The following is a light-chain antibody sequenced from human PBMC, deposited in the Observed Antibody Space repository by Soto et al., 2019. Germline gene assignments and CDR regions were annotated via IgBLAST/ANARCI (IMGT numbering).Light chain of an antibody. J-gene: IGLJ2*01. Sequence: QSALTQPASVSGSPGQSITIPCTGSRSDVGGYNLVSWYQQYPGKAPKLMIYDDNKRPSGVSNRFSGSKSGNTASLTISGLQAEDEADYHCCSYAGSRTLVFGGGTKVTVL. CDR1: RSDVGGYNL. CDR3: CSYAGSRTLV. V-gene: IGLV2-23*01. CDR2: DDN.